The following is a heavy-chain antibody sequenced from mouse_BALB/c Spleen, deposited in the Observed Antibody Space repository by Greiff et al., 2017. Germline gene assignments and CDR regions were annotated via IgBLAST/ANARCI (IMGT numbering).Heavy chain of an antibody. V-gene: IGHV5-6-3*01. D-gene: IGHD2-14*01. CDR3: ARDQGNYRYSWFAY. J-gene: IGHJ3*01. CDR1: GFTFSSYG. CDR2: INSNGGST. Sequence: EVMLVESGGGLVQPGGSLKLSCAASGFTFSSYGMSWVRQTPDKRLELVATINSNGGSTYYPDSVKGRFTISRDNAKNTLYLQMSSLKSEDTAMYYCARDQGNYRYSWFAYWGQGTLVTVSA.